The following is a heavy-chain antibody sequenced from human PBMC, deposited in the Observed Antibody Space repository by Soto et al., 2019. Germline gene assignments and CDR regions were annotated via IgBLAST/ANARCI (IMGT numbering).Heavy chain of an antibody. CDR1: GGSASNNNW. D-gene: IGHD5-12*01. CDR3: TKNSAYALDY. V-gene: IGHV4-4*02. CDR2: IHHSGGT. J-gene: IGHJ4*02. Sequence: QVQLQESGPGLVKPSGTLSLSCAVSGGSASNNNWWSWGRQSPGNGLEWIGEIHHSGGTSYNPSLESRATLSVDKSKNELSLRLNYGTAADTAVYYCTKNSAYALDYWGLGILVTVSS.